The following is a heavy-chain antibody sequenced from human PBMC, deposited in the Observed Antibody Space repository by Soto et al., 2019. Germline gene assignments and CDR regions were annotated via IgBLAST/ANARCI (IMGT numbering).Heavy chain of an antibody. CDR3: ARGSADIVVVPAAIADGYYMDV. CDR1: GYTFTGYY. CDR2: INPNSGGT. D-gene: IGHD2-2*01. V-gene: IGHV1-2*04. Sequence: ASVKVSCKASGYTFTGYYMHWVRQAPGQGLEWMGWINPNSGGTNYAQKFQGWVTMTRDTSISTAYMELSRLRSDDTAVYYCARGSADIVVVPAAIADGYYMDVWGKGTTVTVSS. J-gene: IGHJ6*03.